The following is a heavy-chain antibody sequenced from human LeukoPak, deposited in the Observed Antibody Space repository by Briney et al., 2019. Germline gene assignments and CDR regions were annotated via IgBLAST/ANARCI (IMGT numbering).Heavy chain of an antibody. D-gene: IGHD2-2*01. CDR1: GLTFDDYG. Sequence: PGGSLRLSCAASGLTFDDYGMSWVRQAPGKGLEWVSGINWNGGSTGYADSVKGRFTISRDSAKNSLYLQMNSLRAEDTAVYYCARVMGRYCSSTSCYVDYWGQGTLVTVSS. CDR3: ARVMGRYCSSTSCYVDY. J-gene: IGHJ4*02. CDR2: INWNGGST. V-gene: IGHV3-20*04.